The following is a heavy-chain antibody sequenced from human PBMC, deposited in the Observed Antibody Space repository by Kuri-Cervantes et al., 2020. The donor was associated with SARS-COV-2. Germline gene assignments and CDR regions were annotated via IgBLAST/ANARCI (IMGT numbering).Heavy chain of an antibody. CDR1: GFTFRSYG. J-gene: IGHJ4*02. Sequence: GGSLRLSCVASGFTFRSYGVTWVRQAPGRGLEWVSSISSGSDYIYYADLVKGRFSVSRDNAENSLSLQMNSLTAGDTAVYYCARDRGYCDGGGCYSTGFSFDYWGQGALVTVSS. D-gene: IGHD2-15*01. V-gene: IGHV3-21*01. CDR3: ARDRGYCDGGGCYSTGFSFDY. CDR2: ISSGSDYI.